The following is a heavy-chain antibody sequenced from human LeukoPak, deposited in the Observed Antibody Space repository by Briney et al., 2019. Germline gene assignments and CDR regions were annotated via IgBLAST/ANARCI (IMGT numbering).Heavy chain of an antibody. J-gene: IGHJ6*03. V-gene: IGHV4-39*07. D-gene: IGHD3-10*01. CDR1: GGSISSSSYY. Sequence: SETLSLTCTVSGGSISSSSYYWGWIRQPPGKGLEWIGNIYYSGSTYYNPSLKSRVTISVDTSKNQFSLKLSSVTAADTAVYYCARETGGGSGSYWYYYYYMDVWGKGTTVTVSS. CDR3: ARETGGGSGSYWYYYYYMDV. CDR2: IYYSGST.